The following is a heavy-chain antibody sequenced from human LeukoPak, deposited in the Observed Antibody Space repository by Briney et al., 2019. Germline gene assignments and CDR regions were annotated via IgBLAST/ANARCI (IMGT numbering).Heavy chain of an antibody. CDR1: GGSISISNYY. J-gene: IGHJ4*02. CDR3: ARQISSTWGYYFDY. V-gene: IGHV4-39*01. D-gene: IGHD6-13*01. Sequence: SETLSLTCTVSGGSISISNYYWGWIRQPPGKGLEWIANIYYSGNTYYNPSLKSRVTIFVETPKNQFSLNLNSVTAADTAVYYCARQISSTWGYYFDYWGQGTLVTVSS. CDR2: IYYSGNT.